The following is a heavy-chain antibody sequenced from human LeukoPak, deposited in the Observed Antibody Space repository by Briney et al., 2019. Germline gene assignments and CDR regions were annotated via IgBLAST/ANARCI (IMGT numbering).Heavy chain of an antibody. CDR1: GGSISSSSYY. D-gene: IGHD3-10*01. J-gene: IGHJ4*02. CDR3: ARRTGASYYYGSGSYIY. V-gene: IGHV4-39*01. Sequence: PSETLSPTCTVSGGSISSSSYYWGWIRQPPGKGLEWIGSIYYSGSTYYNPSLKSRVTISVDTSKNQFSLKLSSVTAADTAVYYCARRTGASYYYGSGSYIYWGQGTLVTVSS. CDR2: IYYSGST.